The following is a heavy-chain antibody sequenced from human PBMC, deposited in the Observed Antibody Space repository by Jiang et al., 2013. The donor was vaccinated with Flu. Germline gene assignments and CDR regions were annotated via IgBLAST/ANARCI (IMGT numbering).Heavy chain of an antibody. V-gene: IGHV3-64*01. CDR1: GFTFSSYA. Sequence: VQLVESGGGLVQPGGSLRLSCAASGFTFSSYAMHWVRQAPGKGLEYVSAISSNGGSTYYANSVKGRFTISRDNSKNTLYLQMGSLRAEDMAVYYCARDYEMATIKEGKLGYWGQGTLVTVSS. CDR3: ARDYEMATIKEGKLGY. D-gene: IGHD5-24*01. J-gene: IGHJ4*02. CDR2: ISSNGGST.